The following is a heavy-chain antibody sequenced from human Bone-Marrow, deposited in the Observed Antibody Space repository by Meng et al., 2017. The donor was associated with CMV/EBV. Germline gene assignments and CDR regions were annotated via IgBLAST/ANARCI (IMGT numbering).Heavy chain of an antibody. V-gene: IGHV4-61*01. CDR2: IYYSGST. J-gene: IGHJ6*02. CDR3: ARGSVLRFLEWLLRLWDYGMDV. Sequence: ESLKISGTVSGGSVSSGSYYWSWIRQPPGKGLEWLGYIYYSGSTNYNPSLKSRVTISVDTSKNQFSLKLSSVTAADTAVYYCARGSVLRFLEWLLRLWDYGMDVWGQGTTVAVSS. CDR1: GGSVSSGSYY. D-gene: IGHD3-3*01.